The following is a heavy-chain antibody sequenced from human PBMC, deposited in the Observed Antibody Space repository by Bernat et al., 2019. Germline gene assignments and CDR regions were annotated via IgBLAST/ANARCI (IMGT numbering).Heavy chain of an antibody. CDR1: GGSISSGGYY. Sequence: QVQLQESGPGLVKPSQTLSLTCTVSGGSISSGGYYWSWIRQHPGKGLEWIGYIYYSGSTYYNPSLKSRVTISVDTSKNQFSLKLSSLTAAVTAMYYCARENGYDFKFDPWGQGTLVTVSS. D-gene: IGHD5-12*01. CDR2: IYYSGST. J-gene: IGHJ5*02. CDR3: ARENGYDFKFDP. V-gene: IGHV4-31*03.